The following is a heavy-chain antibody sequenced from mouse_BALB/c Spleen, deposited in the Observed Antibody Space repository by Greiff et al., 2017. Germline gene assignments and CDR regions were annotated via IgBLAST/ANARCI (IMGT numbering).Heavy chain of an antibody. CDR1: GFNIKDYY. V-gene: IGHV14-4*02. CDR3: NAWRLLPFAY. Sequence: DVKLVESGAELVRSGASVKLSCTASGFNIKDYYMHWVKQRPEQGLEWIGWIDPENGDTEYAPKFQGKATMTADTSSNTAYLQLSSLTSEDTAVYYCNAWRLLPFAYWGQGTLVTVSA. D-gene: IGHD2-3*01. CDR2: IDPENGDT. J-gene: IGHJ3*01.